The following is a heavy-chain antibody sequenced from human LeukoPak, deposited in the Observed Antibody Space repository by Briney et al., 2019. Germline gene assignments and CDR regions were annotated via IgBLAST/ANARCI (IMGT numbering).Heavy chain of an antibody. CDR2: INPTGGST. Sequence: ASVKVSCKASGYTFTSYYMHWVRQAPGLGLEWMGMINPTGGSTSYAQKFQGRVTMTRDTSTSTVYMELSSLRSEDTAVYYCTRSQYYSMDVWGQGTTVTASS. V-gene: IGHV1-46*01. J-gene: IGHJ6*02. CDR1: GYTFTSYY. CDR3: TRSQYYSMDV.